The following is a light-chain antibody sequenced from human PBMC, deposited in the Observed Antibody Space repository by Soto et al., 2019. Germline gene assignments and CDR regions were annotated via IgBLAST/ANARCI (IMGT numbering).Light chain of an antibody. V-gene: IGKV2-28*01. CDR1: QSLLHSNGYNY. J-gene: IGKJ4*01. CDR2: LGS. Sequence: DIVMTQSPLSLPVTPGEPASISCRSSQSLLHSNGYNYLDWYLQKPGQSPQLLIYLGSNRASGVPDRFSGSGSGTDFTLKISRVEAEDVGVYYCMQALQTPSFGGGTKLEIK. CDR3: MQALQTPS.